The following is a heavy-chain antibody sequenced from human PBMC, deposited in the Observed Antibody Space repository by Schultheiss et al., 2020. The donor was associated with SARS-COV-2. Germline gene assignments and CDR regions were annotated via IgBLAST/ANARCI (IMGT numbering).Heavy chain of an antibody. CDR1: GFTFSSYA. Sequence: GGSLRLSCAASGFTFSSYAMHWVRQAPGKGLEWVSAISGSGGSTYYADSVKGRFTIFRDNSKNTLYLQMNSLRAEDTAVYYCARVEHPGSPIGDWGQGTLVTVSS. J-gene: IGHJ4*02. V-gene: IGHV3-23*01. D-gene: IGHD3-3*01. CDR3: ARVEHPGSPIGD. CDR2: ISGSGGST.